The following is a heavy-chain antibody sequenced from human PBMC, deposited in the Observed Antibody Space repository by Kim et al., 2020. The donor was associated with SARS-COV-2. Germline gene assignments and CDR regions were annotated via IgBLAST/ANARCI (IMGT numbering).Heavy chain of an antibody. J-gene: IGHJ6*02. CDR1: GFTFSSYW. CDR3: ARDMSKVGANNCYYYYGMDV. V-gene: IGHV3-7*01. Sequence: GGSLRLSCAASGFTFSSYWMSWVRQAPGKGLEWVANIKQDGSEKYYVDSVKGRFTISRDNSKNSLYLQMNSLRAEDTAVYYCARDMSKVGANNCYYYYGMDVWGQGTTVTVSS. D-gene: IGHD1-26*01. CDR2: IKQDGSEK.